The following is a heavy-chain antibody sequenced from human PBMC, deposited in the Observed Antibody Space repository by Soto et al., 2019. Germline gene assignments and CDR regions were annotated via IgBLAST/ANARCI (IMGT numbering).Heavy chain of an antibody. CDR3: AHTRSPLRIAAAGREFDY. V-gene: IGHV2-5*01. Sequence: GSGPTLVNPTQTLTLTCTFSGFSLSTSGVGVGWIRQPPGKALEWLALIYWNDDKRYSPSLKSRLTITKDTSKNQVVLTMTNMDPVDTATYYCAHTRSPLRIAAAGREFDYWGQGTQVTVSS. CDR1: GFSLSTSGVG. J-gene: IGHJ4*02. CDR2: IYWNDDK. D-gene: IGHD6-13*01.